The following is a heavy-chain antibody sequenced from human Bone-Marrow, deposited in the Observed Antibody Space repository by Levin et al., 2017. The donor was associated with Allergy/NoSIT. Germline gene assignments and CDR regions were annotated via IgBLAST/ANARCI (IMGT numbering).Heavy chain of an antibody. CDR1: GFTFNNFA. D-gene: IGHD2-8*01. J-gene: IGHJ5*02. CDR2: ISHDGSEK. V-gene: IGHV3-30*04. CDR3: ARSRSCINNKCYEEYNWFGP. Sequence: SGGSLRLSCAASGFTFNNFAMNWVRQAPGKGLEWVAVISHDGSEKYHTDSVMGRFIISRDNSKNTLYLQMNTLTTEDTAIYYCARSRSCINNKCYEEYNWFGPWGQGTLVTVSS.